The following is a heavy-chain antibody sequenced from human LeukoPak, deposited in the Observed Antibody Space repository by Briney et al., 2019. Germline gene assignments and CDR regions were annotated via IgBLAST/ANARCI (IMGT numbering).Heavy chain of an antibody. Sequence: SETLSLTCTVSGGSISSYHWSWIRQPAGKGLEWIGRIYTSGSTNYNPSLKSRVTMSVDTSKNLFSLKLSSVTAADTAVYYCARDYPALYDYGDYGDAFDIWGQGTMVTVSS. V-gene: IGHV4-4*07. CDR1: GGSISSYH. J-gene: IGHJ3*02. CDR3: ARDYPALYDYGDYGDAFDI. CDR2: IYTSGST. D-gene: IGHD4-17*01.